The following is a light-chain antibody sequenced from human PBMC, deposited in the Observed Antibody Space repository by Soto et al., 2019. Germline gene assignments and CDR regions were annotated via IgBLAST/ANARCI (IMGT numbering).Light chain of an antibody. J-gene: IGKJ4*01. Sequence: EIVLTQSPGTLSLSPGERATLSCRAGQSVSSNYLAWYQQKPGQAPRLLMSGSSSRATGIPDRFSGSGSGTDFTLTISRLEPEDFAVYFCQKYGTSPLTFGGGTKVEIK. CDR3: QKYGTSPLT. CDR2: GSS. CDR1: QSVSSNY. V-gene: IGKV3-20*01.